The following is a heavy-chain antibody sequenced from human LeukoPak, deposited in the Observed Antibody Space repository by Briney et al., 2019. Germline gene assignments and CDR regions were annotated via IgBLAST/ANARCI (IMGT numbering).Heavy chain of an antibody. D-gene: IGHD1-1*01. J-gene: IGHJ4*02. V-gene: IGHV3-7*01. Sequence: GGSLRLSCAASGFTFSSYWMSWMRQAPGKGLEWVANIKYDGNEEYYVDSVKGRFTISRDNAKNSLYLQLNSLRVEDTAMYYKSGGAAPGSFDYWGQGTLVTVSP. CDR1: GFTFSSYW. CDR3: SGGAAPGSFDY. CDR2: IKYDGNEE.